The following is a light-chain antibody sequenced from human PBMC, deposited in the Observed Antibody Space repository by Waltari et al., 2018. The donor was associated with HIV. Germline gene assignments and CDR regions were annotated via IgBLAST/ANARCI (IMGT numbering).Light chain of an antibody. V-gene: IGLV2-14*01. CDR1: RSDVGSYDY. J-gene: IGLJ2*01. Sequence: QSALTQPASVSGAPGQSITIPCTGTRSDVGSYDYVSWYQQHPGKAPKLMIFEVSHRPSGVSDRFSGSKSGNTASLTISGLLADDEADYYCSSYTSTTTVIFGGGTKVTVL. CDR3: SSYTSTTTVI. CDR2: EVS.